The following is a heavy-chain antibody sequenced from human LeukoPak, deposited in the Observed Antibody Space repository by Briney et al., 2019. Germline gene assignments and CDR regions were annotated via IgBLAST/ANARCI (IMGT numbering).Heavy chain of an antibody. CDR3: ARDPGPYSSGSKFDY. Sequence: ASVKVSCKASGYTFTGYYMHWVRQAPRQGLEWMGGIIPIFDTAKNAQKLQGRVTITADKSTSTAYMELSSLRSEDTAVCYCARDPGPYSSGSKFDYWGQGTLVTVSS. V-gene: IGHV1-69*06. CDR1: GYTFTGYY. CDR2: IIPIFDTA. J-gene: IGHJ4*02. D-gene: IGHD6-19*01.